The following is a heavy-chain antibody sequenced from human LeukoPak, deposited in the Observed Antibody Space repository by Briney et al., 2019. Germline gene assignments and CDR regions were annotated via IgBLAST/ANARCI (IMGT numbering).Heavy chain of an antibody. Sequence: GGSLRLSCTASGFTFGDYAMSWVRQAPGKGLEWVGFIRSKAYGGATEYAASVKGRFTISRDDSKSIAYLQMNSLKTEDTAVYYCTRDPSGITIFGVVTHFDYWGQGTLVTVSS. CDR2: IRSKAYGGAT. J-gene: IGHJ4*02. V-gene: IGHV3-49*04. CDR1: GFTFGDYA. CDR3: TRDPSGITIFGVVTHFDY. D-gene: IGHD3-3*01.